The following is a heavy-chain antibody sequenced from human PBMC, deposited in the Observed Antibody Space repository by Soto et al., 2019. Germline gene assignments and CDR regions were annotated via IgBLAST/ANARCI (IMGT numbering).Heavy chain of an antibody. D-gene: IGHD6-13*01. CDR3: ARGVAAKPGVWFDP. Sequence: ETLTLSCTVSGVSIRVYYWSWIRQPPGKGLEWIGYIYYSGSTNYNPSLKSRVTISVDTSKNQFSLKLSSVTAADTAVYYCARGVAAKPGVWFDPWGQGTPGTVSS. V-gene: IGHV4-59*01. J-gene: IGHJ5*02. CDR1: GVSIRVYY. CDR2: IYYSGST.